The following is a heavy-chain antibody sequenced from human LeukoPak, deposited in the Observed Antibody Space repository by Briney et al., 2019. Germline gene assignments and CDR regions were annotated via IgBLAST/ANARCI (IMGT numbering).Heavy chain of an antibody. V-gene: IGHV3-23*01. CDR2: ISGAGGTT. J-gene: IGHJ3*02. D-gene: IGHD5-12*01. Sequence: GGSLRLSCAASGFTFNSYAMSWVRQAPGKGLGWVSYISGAGGTTYYADSVKGRFTISRDNSKNTMYLQMNSLRAEDTAVYYCAKDLVATTYRDAFDIWGQGTMVTVSS. CDR3: AKDLVATTYRDAFDI. CDR1: GFTFNSYA.